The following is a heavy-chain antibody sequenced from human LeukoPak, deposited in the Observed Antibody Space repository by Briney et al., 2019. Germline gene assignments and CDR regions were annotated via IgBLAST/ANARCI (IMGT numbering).Heavy chain of an antibody. V-gene: IGHV3-73*01. CDR3: TRLRFGGGRSPTPYYYGMDV. CDR2: IRSKANSYAT. J-gene: IGHJ6*02. Sequence: GGSLRLSCAASGFTFSGSAMHWVRQASGKGLEWVGRIRSKANSYATAYAASVKGRFTISRDDSKNTAYLQMNSLKTEDTAVYYCTRLRFGGGRSPTPYYYGMDVWGQGTMVTVSS. CDR1: GFTFSGSA. D-gene: IGHD2-15*01.